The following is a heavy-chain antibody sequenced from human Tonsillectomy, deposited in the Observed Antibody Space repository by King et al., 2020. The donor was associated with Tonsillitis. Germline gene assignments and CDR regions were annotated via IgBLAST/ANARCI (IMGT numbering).Heavy chain of an antibody. J-gene: IGHJ6*03. CDR1: GSTFSSYG. V-gene: IGHV3-30*18. CDR2: ISYDGSNK. D-gene: IGHD3-10*01. Sequence: VQLVESGGGVVQPGRSLRLSCAASGSTFSSYGMHLVRQAPGKGLEWVAVISYDGSNKYYAESVKGQFTISRDNSKKTLYLQKNSLRAEGTAVYYCAKDPSFNGNYYMDVWGKGTTVTVSS. CDR3: AKDPSFNGNYYMDV.